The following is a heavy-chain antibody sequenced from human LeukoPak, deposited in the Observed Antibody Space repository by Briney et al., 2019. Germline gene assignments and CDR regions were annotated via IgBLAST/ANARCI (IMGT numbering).Heavy chain of an antibody. D-gene: IGHD3-10*01. Sequence: SQTLSLTCATSGDSVSSNSAAWNWIRQSPSRGLEWLGRTYYRSKWYNDYAVSVKSRITINPDTSKNQFSLQLNSVTPEDTAVYYCARGGWFGELLVFDYWGQGTLVTVSS. CDR1: GDSVSSNSAA. CDR2: TYYRSKWYN. CDR3: ARGGWFGELLVFDY. J-gene: IGHJ4*02. V-gene: IGHV6-1*01.